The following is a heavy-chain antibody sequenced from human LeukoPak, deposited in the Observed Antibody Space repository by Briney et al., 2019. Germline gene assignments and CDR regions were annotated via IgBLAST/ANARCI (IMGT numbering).Heavy chain of an antibody. Sequence: PSETLSLTCTVSGGSISSSSYYWGWIRQPPGKGLEWIGSIYYSGSTYYNPSLKSRVTISVDTSKNQFSLKLSSVTAADTVVYYCARHAGLEDWFDPWGQGTLVTVSS. V-gene: IGHV4-39*01. J-gene: IGHJ5*02. CDR1: GGSISSSSYY. CDR2: IYYSGST. D-gene: IGHD5-24*01. CDR3: ARHAGLEDWFDP.